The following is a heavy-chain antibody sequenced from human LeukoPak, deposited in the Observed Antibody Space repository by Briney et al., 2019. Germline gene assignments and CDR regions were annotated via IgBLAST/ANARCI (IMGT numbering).Heavy chain of an antibody. D-gene: IGHD4-17*01. CDR2: IRYDESNT. CDR1: GFIFSDFG. J-gene: IGHJ4*02. V-gene: IGHV3-30*02. CDR3: ARRLTYGPYINFDY. Sequence: PGGSLRPSCAASGFIFSDFGIHWVRQTRDKGLEWVAFIRYDESNTYYGDSVKGRFTISRDTSRNTVYLQMNSLRAEDTAVYYCARRLTYGPYINFDYWGQGTLVTVSS.